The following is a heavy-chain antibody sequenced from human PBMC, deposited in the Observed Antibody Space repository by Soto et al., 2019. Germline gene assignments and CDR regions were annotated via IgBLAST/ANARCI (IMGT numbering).Heavy chain of an antibody. Sequence: GGGVEGSWKASGCTFTSENVHWVRQATGQGLEWMGWISPNKGNTNYAQKFQGRVTMTTDTSTSTAYMELRSLRSDDTAVYYCARDRGQWLALSFDYWRQGNLVSVSS. J-gene: IGHJ4*02. V-gene: IGHV1-18*01. CDR1: GCTFTSEN. CDR3: ARDRGQWLALSFDY. CDR2: ISPNKGNT. D-gene: IGHD6-19*01.